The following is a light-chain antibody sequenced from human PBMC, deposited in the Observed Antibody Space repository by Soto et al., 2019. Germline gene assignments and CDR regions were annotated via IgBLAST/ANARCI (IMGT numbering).Light chain of an antibody. Sequence: QSVLTQPPSVSGAPGQRVTISCTGSSSNIGAGYDIHWYQQVPGTAPKLLIYGNNNRPSGVPDRFSGSKSGTSASLAITGVQAEDEADYYCQSYDSSLSGVVFGGGTKVTVL. J-gene: IGLJ2*01. CDR3: QSYDSSLSGVV. V-gene: IGLV1-40*01. CDR2: GNN. CDR1: SSNIGAGYD.